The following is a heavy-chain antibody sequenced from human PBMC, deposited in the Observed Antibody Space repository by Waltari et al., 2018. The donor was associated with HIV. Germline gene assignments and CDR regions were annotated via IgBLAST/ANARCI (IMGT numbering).Heavy chain of an antibody. CDR1: GGSLSGSP. V-gene: IGHV4-34*02. CDR3: ARGFDGFNFLYYYSGMDV. J-gene: IGHJ6*02. D-gene: IGHD1-1*01. Sequence: QVQLQQGGASLLTPLETLSLTCAVVGGSLSGSPWTWIRQSPGKGLEWIGEVNESGNSNYNPSLKSRVTISVDTSKRQFFLHLRSVRAADTAIYYCARGFDGFNFLYYYSGMDVWGLGTTVTVSS. CDR2: VNESGNS.